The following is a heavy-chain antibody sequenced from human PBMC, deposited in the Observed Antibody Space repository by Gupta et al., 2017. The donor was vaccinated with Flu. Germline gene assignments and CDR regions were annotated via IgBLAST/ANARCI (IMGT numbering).Heavy chain of an antibody. CDR1: GFSLSTRGVG. J-gene: IGHJ5*02. D-gene: IGHD6-19*01. CDR2: IYWDDDK. V-gene: IGHV2-5*02. Sequence: QITLKESGPTLVKPTQTLTLTCAFSGFSLSTRGVGVGWIRQPPGKALEWLAPIYWDDDKRYSPSLKSRLTITKDTSKNQVVLTMTNMDPVDTATYYCAHSLVPRDSSGWYVGGGYGSTHLNWFDPWGQGTLVTVSS. CDR3: AHSLVPRDSSGWYVGGGYGSTHLNWFDP.